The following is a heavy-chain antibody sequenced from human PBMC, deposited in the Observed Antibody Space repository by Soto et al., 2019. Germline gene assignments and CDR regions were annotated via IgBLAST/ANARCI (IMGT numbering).Heavy chain of an antibody. D-gene: IGHD6-6*01. CDR3: ATHQTTRQIPYAFDI. Sequence: GGSLRLSCAASGFTVSSNYMSWVRQAPGKGLEWVSVIYSGGSTYYADSVKGRFTISRDNSKNTLYLQMNSLRAEDTAVYYCATHQTTRQIPYAFDIWGQGTMVTVSS. J-gene: IGHJ3*02. CDR2: IYSGGST. CDR1: GFTVSSNY. V-gene: IGHV3-66*04.